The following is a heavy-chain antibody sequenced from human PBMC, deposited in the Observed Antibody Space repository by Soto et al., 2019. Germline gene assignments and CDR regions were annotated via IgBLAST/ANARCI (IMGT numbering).Heavy chain of an antibody. CDR3: ARLDYGDSRFRWVYYYYYMDV. V-gene: IGHV4-39*01. Sequence: QLQLQESGPGLVKPSETLSLTCTVSGGSISSSSYYWGWIRQPPGKGLEWIGSIYYSGSTYYNPTLKSRVTISVDTSKSQFSLKLSSVTAADTAVYYCARLDYGDSRFRWVYYYYYMDVWGKGTTVTVSS. J-gene: IGHJ6*03. CDR1: GGSISSSSYY. CDR2: IYYSGST. D-gene: IGHD4-17*01.